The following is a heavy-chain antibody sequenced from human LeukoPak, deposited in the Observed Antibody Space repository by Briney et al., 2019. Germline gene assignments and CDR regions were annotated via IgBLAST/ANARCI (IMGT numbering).Heavy chain of an antibody. Sequence: SETLSLTCTVSGGSISSSSYYWSWIRQPPGKGLEWIGYIYYSGSTNYNPSLKSRVTISVDTSKNQFSLKLSSVTAADTAVYYCARGITILTDAFDIWGQGTMVTVSS. CDR2: IYYSGST. CDR3: ARGITILTDAFDI. J-gene: IGHJ3*02. CDR1: GGSISSSSYY. V-gene: IGHV4-61*01. D-gene: IGHD3-9*01.